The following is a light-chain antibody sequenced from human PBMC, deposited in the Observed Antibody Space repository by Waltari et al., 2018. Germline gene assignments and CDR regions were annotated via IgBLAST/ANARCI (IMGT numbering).Light chain of an antibody. CDR1: PSIDRW. V-gene: IGKV1-5*03. CDR2: KTS. J-gene: IGKJ5*01. Sequence: DIQMTQSPSTVSASVGDRVTITCRASPSIDRWLAWHKQKPGKAPKALIYKTSSLESGVPSRFRGSGSGTEFTLTISSLQPDDFATYYCQQYYSDSITFGQGTRLEIK. CDR3: QQYYSDSIT.